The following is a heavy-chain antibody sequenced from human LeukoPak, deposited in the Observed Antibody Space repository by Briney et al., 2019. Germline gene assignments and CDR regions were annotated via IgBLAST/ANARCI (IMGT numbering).Heavy chain of an antibody. J-gene: IGHJ6*02. V-gene: IGHV6-1*01. CDR2: TYYRSKWYN. D-gene: IGHD4-17*01. CDR1: GDSVSSNSAA. CDR3: AREDYGDPLKYYYYYYGMDV. Sequence: SQTLSLTCAISGDSVSSNSAAWNWIRQSPSRGLEWLGRTYYRSKWYNDYAVSVKSRITINPDTSKNQFSLQLNSVTPEDTAVYYCAREDYGDPLKYYYYYYGMDVWGQGTTVTVSS.